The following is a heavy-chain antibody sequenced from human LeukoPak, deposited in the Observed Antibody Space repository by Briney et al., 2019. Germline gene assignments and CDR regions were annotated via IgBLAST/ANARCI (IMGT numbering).Heavy chain of an antibody. J-gene: IGHJ4*02. CDR1: GYSISSGYY. CDR3: ARGPYSSGWYGRPPFDY. V-gene: IGHV4-38-2*02. D-gene: IGHD6-19*01. CDR2: IYHSGST. Sequence: SETLSLTCTVSGYSISSGYYWGWIRQPPGKGLEWIGSIYHSGSTYYNPSLKSRVTISVDTSKNQFSLKLSSVTAADTAVYYCARGPYSSGWYGRPPFDYWGQGTLVTVSS.